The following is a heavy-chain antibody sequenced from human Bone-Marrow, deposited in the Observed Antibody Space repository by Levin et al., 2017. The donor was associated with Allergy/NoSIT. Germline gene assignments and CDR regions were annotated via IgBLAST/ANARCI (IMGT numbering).Heavy chain of an antibody. Sequence: GESLKISCAASGFNFHGYVMHWVRQTPGKGLEWVAVIWYDGSKKYFVESVKGRFTISRDNSKNTLYLQMNSLRAEDTAIYFCAREETFYSGSGANYNYGMDVWGRGTTVTVSS. J-gene: IGHJ6*02. CDR3: AREETFYSGSGANYNYGMDV. CDR1: GFNFHGYV. V-gene: IGHV3-33*01. D-gene: IGHD3-10*01. CDR2: IWYDGSKK.